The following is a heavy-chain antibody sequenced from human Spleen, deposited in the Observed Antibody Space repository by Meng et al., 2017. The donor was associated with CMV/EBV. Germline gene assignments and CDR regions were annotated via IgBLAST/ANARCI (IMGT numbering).Heavy chain of an antibody. CDR3: AKDSGYDTTVISQGLFDY. Sequence: SLKISCAASGFTFDDYAMHWVRQAPGKGLEWVSGISWNSGSIGYADSVKGRFTISRDNAKNSLYLQMNSLRAEDTASYYCAKDSGYDTTVISQGLFDYWGQGTLVTVSS. CDR1: GFTFDDYA. J-gene: IGHJ4*02. D-gene: IGHD4-11*01. V-gene: IGHV3-9*01. CDR2: ISWNSGSI.